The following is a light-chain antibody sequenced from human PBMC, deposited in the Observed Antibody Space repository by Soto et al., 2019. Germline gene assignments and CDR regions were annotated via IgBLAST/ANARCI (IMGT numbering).Light chain of an antibody. CDR3: QKYNSAPIT. Sequence: DIQMNQSPSSLSASVGDRVTINCRASQGISNFLAWSQKKPGKVPTLRIYAASTLQSGVPSRVSGSGSGTDFTLTISSLQPEDVATDYWQKYNSAPITFGQGTRLEIK. CDR2: AAS. J-gene: IGKJ5*01. CDR1: QGISNF. V-gene: IGKV1-27*01.